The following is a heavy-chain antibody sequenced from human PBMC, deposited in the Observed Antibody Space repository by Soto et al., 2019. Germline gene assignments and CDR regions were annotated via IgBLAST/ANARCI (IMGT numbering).Heavy chain of an antibody. CDR3: ARAALYNWNDVSWFDP. J-gene: IGHJ5*02. Sequence: AGSLRISCAASGFPFSTYGMHWVRKAPRKGLEWVSYISSRSSTIYYADSVKGRFTISRDNAKNSLYLQMNSLRAEDTAVYYCARAALYNWNDVSWFDPWGQGTLVTVSS. CDR2: ISSRSSTI. V-gene: IGHV3-48*01. CDR1: GFPFSTYG. D-gene: IGHD1-1*01.